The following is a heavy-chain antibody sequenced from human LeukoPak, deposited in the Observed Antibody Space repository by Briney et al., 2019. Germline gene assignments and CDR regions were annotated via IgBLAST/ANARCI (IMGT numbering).Heavy chain of an antibody. D-gene: IGHD2-2*01. CDR3: AFSYCSGTSCYAIDY. J-gene: IGHJ4*02. CDR2: IIPILGLA. CDR1: RDTFSTYG. V-gene: IGHV1-69*04. Sequence: SLKVSCKSSRDTFSTYGINWVRQAPGQGLEWMAKIIPILGLANYAQKFQGRVTITADKSTSTAYMELSSLRSEDTAVYYCAFSYCSGTSCYAIDYWGQGTLVTVSS.